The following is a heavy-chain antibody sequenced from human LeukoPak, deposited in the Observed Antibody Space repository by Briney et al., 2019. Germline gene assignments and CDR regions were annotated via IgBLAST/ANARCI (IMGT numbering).Heavy chain of an antibody. J-gene: IGHJ4*02. CDR3: ARAPGYDILTGYSNFDY. D-gene: IGHD3-9*01. CDR1: GFTFSSYG. V-gene: IGHV3-30*03. CDR2: ISYDGSNK. Sequence: GGSLRLSCAASGFTFSSYGMHWVRQAPGKGLEWVAVISYDGSNKYYADSVKGRFTISRDNSKNTLYLQMNSLRAEDTAVYYCARAPGYDILTGYSNFDYWGQGTLVTASS.